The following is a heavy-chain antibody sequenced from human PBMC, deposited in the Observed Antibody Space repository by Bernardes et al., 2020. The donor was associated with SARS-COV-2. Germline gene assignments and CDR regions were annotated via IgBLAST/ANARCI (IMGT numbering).Heavy chain of an antibody. D-gene: IGHD4-17*01. Sequence: GGSLSLYCAASGFTFSTYWMRWVRQAPGKGLEWVANINKDGGEKFYADSVKGRFAISRDNAKNSLYLQMSSLRAEDTAVYYCARNGDDYGGDFDYWAQGTPVTVPS. V-gene: IGHV3-7*05. J-gene: IGHJ4*02. CDR2: INKDGGEK. CDR3: ARNGDDYGGDFDY. CDR1: GFTFSTYW.